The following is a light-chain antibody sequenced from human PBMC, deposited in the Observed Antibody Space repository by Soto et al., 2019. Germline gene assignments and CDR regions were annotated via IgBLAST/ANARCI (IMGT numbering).Light chain of an antibody. Sequence: EIVMRQAPATLSVSPGERATLSCGASQSVSSNLAWYQQKPGQAPRLLIYGSYHRATGIPDRFSGSGSGTDFSLTITRLEPEDFAVYYCQQRSNWPFITFGQGTRLEIK. V-gene: IGKV3D-20*02. CDR2: GSY. J-gene: IGKJ5*01. CDR3: QQRSNWPFIT. CDR1: QSVSSN.